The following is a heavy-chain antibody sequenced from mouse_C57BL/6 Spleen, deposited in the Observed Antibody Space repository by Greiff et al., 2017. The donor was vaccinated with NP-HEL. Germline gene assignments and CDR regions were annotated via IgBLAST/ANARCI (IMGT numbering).Heavy chain of an antibody. CDR3: ARGDSGYAMDY. CDR1: GYTFTSYW. D-gene: IGHD1-3*01. J-gene: IGHJ4*01. CDR2: IDPSDGHT. Sequence: QVQLQQPGAELVKPGASVKLSCKASGYTFTSYWMQWVKQRPGQGLEWIGEIDPSDGHTNYHQKFKGKATLTVDTSSSTAYMQLSSLTSEDSAVYYCARGDSGYAMDYWGNGTSVTVSS. V-gene: IGHV1-50*01.